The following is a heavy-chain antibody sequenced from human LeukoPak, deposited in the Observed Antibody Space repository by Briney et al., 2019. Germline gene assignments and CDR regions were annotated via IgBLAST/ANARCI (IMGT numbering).Heavy chain of an antibody. CDR1: GYTFTNYD. J-gene: IGHJ3*02. CDR2: MNPNSGET. V-gene: IGHV1-8*01. CDR3: ARATTYYCDSSDPGQAFDI. Sequence: ASVKVSCKASGYTFTNYDIIWVRRATGQGLEWMGWMNPNSGETNYAQKFQGRVTITTDESTSTAYMELSSLRSEDTAVYYCARATTYYCDSSDPGQAFDIWGQGTMVTVSS. D-gene: IGHD3-22*01.